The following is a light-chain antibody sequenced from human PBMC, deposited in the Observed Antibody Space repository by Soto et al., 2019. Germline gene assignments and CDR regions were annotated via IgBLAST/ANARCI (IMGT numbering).Light chain of an antibody. J-gene: IGKJ2*01. CDR1: QNLGTLC. Sequence: EDGLRDSLVMIWLSKKERGAXSCWASQNLGTLCLAWFQQKSSQTPSLLVYGASSKSTDIPHRFDCSGSGTDFTLIISRLEREGFAVYYLQQYFKSHPFG. V-gene: IGKV3-20*01. CDR3: QQYFKSHP. CDR2: GAS.